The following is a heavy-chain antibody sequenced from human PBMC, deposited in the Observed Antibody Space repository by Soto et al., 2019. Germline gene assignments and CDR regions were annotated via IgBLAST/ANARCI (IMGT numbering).Heavy chain of an antibody. CDR3: ARVLYYYDSSGYYYYYYGMDV. V-gene: IGHV4-31*03. CDR1: GGSISSGGYY. D-gene: IGHD3-22*01. J-gene: IGHJ6*02. Sequence: SETLSLTCTVSGGSISSGGYYWSWIRQHPGKGLEWIGYIYYSGSTYYNPSLKSRVTISVDTSKNQFPLKLSSVTAADTAVYYCARVLYYYDSSGYYYYYYGMDVWGQGTTVTVSS. CDR2: IYYSGST.